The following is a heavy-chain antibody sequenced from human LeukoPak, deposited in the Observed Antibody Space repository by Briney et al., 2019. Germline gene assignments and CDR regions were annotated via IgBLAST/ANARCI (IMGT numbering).Heavy chain of an antibody. D-gene: IGHD5-18*01. V-gene: IGHV3-33*06. CDR2: VWYDGSNE. CDR3: AKDRDAAMEIEY. J-gene: IGHJ4*02. Sequence: GSSLRLSCEASGFTFINYGMHWVRRAPGKGLEWVAVVWYDGSNEYYADSVKGRFTISRDNSKNTLYLQRNSLRAEDTAVYYCAKDRDAAMEIEYWGQGTLVTVSS. CDR1: GFTFINYG.